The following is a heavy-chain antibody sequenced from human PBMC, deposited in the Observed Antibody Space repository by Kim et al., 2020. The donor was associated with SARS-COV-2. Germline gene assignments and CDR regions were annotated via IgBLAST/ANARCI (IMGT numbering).Heavy chain of an antibody. Sequence: TDDAAAVKGRFTISRDDSKGVAYLQMNSLKTEDTAVYYCATQVRSLYFFDYWGQGTLVTVSS. CDR2: T. V-gene: IGHV3-49*02. D-gene: IGHD3-3*01. J-gene: IGHJ4*02. CDR3: ATQVRSLYFFDY.